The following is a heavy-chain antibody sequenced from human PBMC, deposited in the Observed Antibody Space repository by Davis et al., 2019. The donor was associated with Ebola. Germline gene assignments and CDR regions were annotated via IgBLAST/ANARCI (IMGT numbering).Heavy chain of an antibody. J-gene: IGHJ5*02. D-gene: IGHD3-10*01. CDR3: ARGGSAWTTNWFDP. Sequence: AASVKVSCKASGGTFSSYAISWVRQAPGQGLEWMGRIIPILGIANYAQKFQGRVTITADKSTSTAYMELSSLRSEDTAVYYCARGGSAWTTNWFDPWGQGTLVTVSS. V-gene: IGHV1-69*04. CDR1: GGTFSSYA. CDR2: IIPILGIA.